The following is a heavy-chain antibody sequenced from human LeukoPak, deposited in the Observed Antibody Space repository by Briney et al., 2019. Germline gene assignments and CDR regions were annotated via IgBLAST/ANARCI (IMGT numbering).Heavy chain of an antibody. CDR2: IWYDGTNK. D-gene: IGHD3-16*01. CDR3: ATNQIMIREYYSDY. Sequence: GGSLRLSCAASGFTFSTCGMHWVRQAPGKGLEWVAVIWYDGTNKYYADSVKGRFTISRDNSKNTLYLQMNSLRAEDTAVYYCATNQIMIREYYSDYWGQGTLVTVSS. V-gene: IGHV3-33*01. CDR1: GFTFSTCG. J-gene: IGHJ4*02.